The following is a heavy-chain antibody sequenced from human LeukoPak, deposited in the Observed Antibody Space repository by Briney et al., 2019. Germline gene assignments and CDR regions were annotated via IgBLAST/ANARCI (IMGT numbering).Heavy chain of an antibody. D-gene: IGHD6-13*01. J-gene: IGHJ4*02. CDR2: IWYDGSNK. V-gene: IGHV3-33*01. CDR3: ARENIAAAGYYFDY. Sequence: GGSLRLSCAASGFTFSSYGMHWVRQAPDKGLEWVAVIWYDGSNKYYADSVKGRFTISRDNSKNTLYLQMNSLRAEDTAVYYCARENIAAAGYYFDYWGQGTLVTVSS. CDR1: GFTFSSYG.